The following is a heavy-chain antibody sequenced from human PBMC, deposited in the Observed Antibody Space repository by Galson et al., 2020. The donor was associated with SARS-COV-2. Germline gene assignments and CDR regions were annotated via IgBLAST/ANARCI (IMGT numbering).Heavy chain of an antibody. CDR1: GFTFDDYA. Sequence: QAGGSLRLSCAASGFTFDDYAMHWVRQAPGKGLEWVSVISRDGGHTYYADFVEGRFTISRDDSKNSLYLQMNSLRPEDSALYYCVKGGYDFADLFDYWGQGTLVTASS. CDR2: ISRDGGHT. V-gene: IGHV3-43D*03. D-gene: IGHD5-12*01. J-gene: IGHJ4*02. CDR3: VKGGYDFADLFDY.